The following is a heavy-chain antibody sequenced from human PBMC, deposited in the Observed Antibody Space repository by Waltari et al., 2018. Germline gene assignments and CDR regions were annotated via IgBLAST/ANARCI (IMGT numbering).Heavy chain of an antibody. CDR1: GDSINTDY. CDR2: VASHCKT. CDR3: GRNYDCWGGYPVEY. Sequence: QVQLQESGPGLVKPSGSLSPTRTVSGDSINTDYWNWIRQPPEKELGWIGCVASHCKTNYNPPLKIRVTISIDTSKTQLSLMVTSVTAADPGIYYCGRNYDCWGGYPVEYWGPGSLVTVSS. D-gene: IGHD3-3*01. J-gene: IGHJ4*02. V-gene: IGHV4-59*01.